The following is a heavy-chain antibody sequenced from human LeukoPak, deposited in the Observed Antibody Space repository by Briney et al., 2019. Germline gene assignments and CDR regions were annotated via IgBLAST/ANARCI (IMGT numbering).Heavy chain of an antibody. V-gene: IGHV4-39*07. CDR2: TYYSGST. Sequence: SETLSLTCTVSGGSISSSSYYWGWIRQPPGKGLEWIGSTYYSGSTYYNPSLKSRVTISVDTSKNQFSLKLSSVTAADTAVYYCARNPPYCSSTSCYEGVYWGQGTLVTVSS. CDR1: GGSISSSSYY. CDR3: ARNPPYCSSTSCYEGVY. J-gene: IGHJ4*02. D-gene: IGHD2-2*01.